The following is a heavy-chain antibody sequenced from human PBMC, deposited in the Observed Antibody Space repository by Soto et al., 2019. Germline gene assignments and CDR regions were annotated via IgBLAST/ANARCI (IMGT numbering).Heavy chain of an antibody. D-gene: IGHD3-22*01. CDR3: ASQSDYYDSSGYSRHAFDI. V-gene: IGHV5-10-1*01. Sequence: GESLKISCKGSGYSFTSYWISWVRQMPGKGLEWMGRIDPSDSYTNYSPSFQGHVTISADKSISTAYLQWSSLKASDTAMYYCASQSDYYDSSGYSRHAFDIWGQGTMVTV. CDR2: IDPSDSYT. J-gene: IGHJ3*02. CDR1: GYSFTSYW.